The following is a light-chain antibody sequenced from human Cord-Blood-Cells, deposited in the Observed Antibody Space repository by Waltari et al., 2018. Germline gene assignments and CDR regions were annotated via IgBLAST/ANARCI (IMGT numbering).Light chain of an antibody. V-gene: IGLV2-14*01. J-gene: IGLJ1*01. CDR3: SSYTSSSTLYV. CDR2: EVS. Sequence: QSALTQPASVSGSPGQSITISPTGTSSDVGGYKSVSCYPQHPGKAPKLMIYEVSNRPSGVSNRFSGSKSGNTASLTISGLQAEDEADYYCSSYTSSSTLYVFGTGTKVTVL. CDR1: SSDVGGYKS.